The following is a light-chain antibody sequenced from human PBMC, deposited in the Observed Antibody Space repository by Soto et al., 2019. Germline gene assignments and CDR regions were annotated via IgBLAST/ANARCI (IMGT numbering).Light chain of an antibody. CDR1: RVISSW. CDR2: AAS. CDR3: QQSHTFPIT. V-gene: IGKV1-12*01. J-gene: IGKJ5*01. Sequence: DIQITQSPSSVSASVGDIVTITCRASRVISSWLAWYQQKPGKAPNLLIYAASNLQSGVPSRFSASGSGTDFTLTINNLQPEDFATYYCQQSHTFPITFGQGTRLEIK.